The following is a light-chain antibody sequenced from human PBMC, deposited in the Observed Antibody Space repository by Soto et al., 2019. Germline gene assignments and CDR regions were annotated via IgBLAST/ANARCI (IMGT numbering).Light chain of an antibody. J-gene: IGLJ3*02. CDR3: GAWDSSLSVWV. CDR1: SSNIGNDY. Sequence: QSALTQPPSGSAAPGQRVTISCSGSSSNIGNDYVSWYQQLPGTAPKLLIYDNNNRPSGIPDRFSGSKSGTSATLGITGLQTGDEADYYCGAWDSSLSVWVFGGGTKLTVL. CDR2: DNN. V-gene: IGLV1-51*01.